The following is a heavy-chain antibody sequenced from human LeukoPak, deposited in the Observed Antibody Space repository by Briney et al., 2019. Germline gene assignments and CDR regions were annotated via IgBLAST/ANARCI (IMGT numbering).Heavy chain of an antibody. J-gene: IGHJ4*02. CDR2: ISSSSTYI. CDR3: VRENHGSFDY. CDR1: GFSFSTYY. V-gene: IGHV3-21*01. Sequence: GGSLRLSCAASGFSFSTYYVNWVRQAPGKGLEWVSCISSSSTYIYYADSVRGRFAISRDNAKNSLYLQMHSLRADDTAVYYCVRENHGSFDYWGQGSLVTVSS. D-gene: IGHD1-14*01.